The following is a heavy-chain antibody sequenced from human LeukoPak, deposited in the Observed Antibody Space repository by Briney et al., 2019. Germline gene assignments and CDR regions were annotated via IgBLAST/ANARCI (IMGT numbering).Heavy chain of an antibody. D-gene: IGHD3-10*01. CDR3: ARDYGRSRDYGMDV. CDR2: INSDGSST. V-gene: IGHV3-74*01. CDR1: GFTFSSYW. J-gene: IGHJ6*02. Sequence: GGSLRLSCAASGFTFSSYWMHWVRQAPGKGLVWVSRINSDGSSTTYADSVKGRFTISRDNAKNTLYLQMNSLRAEATAVYFCARDYGRSRDYGMDVWGQGTTVTVSS.